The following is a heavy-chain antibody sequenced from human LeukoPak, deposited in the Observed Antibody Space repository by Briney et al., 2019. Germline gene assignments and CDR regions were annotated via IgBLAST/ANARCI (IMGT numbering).Heavy chain of an antibody. CDR1: GYTFTSYG. J-gene: IGHJ6*03. Sequence: SVKVSCKASGYTFTSYGISWVRQAPGQGLEWMGGIIPIFGTANYAQKFQGRVTITADESTSTAYMELSSLRSEDTAVYYCARHIVVVPAAKIYYYYYMDVWGKGTTVTVSS. V-gene: IGHV1-69*13. CDR2: IIPIFGTA. D-gene: IGHD2-2*01. CDR3: ARHIVVVPAAKIYYYYYMDV.